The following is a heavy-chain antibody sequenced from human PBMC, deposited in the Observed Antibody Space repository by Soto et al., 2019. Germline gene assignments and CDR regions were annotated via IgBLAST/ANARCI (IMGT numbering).Heavy chain of an antibody. CDR2: ISGGGGRS. V-gene: IGHV3-23*01. J-gene: IGHJ4*02. CDR3: AKAYFVWSSEQPYYFDY. CDR1: GFTFSNYA. Sequence: EVQLLDSGGGLVQPGGSLRLSCAASGFTFSNYAMTWVRQGPGKGLEWVSGISGGGGRSYYADSVKGRFTISRDNSKSMLYLQMNSLRAEDTAVYYCAKAYFVWSSEQPYYFDYWGQGTLVTVSS. D-gene: IGHD3-16*01.